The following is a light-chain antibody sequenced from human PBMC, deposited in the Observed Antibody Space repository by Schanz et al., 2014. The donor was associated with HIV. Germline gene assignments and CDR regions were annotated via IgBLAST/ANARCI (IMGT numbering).Light chain of an antibody. CDR1: QNVNKN. Sequence: VMTQSPATLSLSPGERATLSCRASQNVNKNLAWYQQKPGQAPRLLLYGASTRATGIPARFSGSGSGTEFTLTISSLQSEDFATYYCQQLDTYPLTFGLGTKVAIK. CDR2: GAS. CDR3: QQLDTYPLT. J-gene: IGKJ1*01. V-gene: IGKV3-15*01.